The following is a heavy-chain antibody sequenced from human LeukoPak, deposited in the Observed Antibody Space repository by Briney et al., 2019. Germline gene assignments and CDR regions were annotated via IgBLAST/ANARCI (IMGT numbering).Heavy chain of an antibody. V-gene: IGHV3-23*01. Sequence: GGSLTLSCAASGFTFSSYAMSWVRQAPGKGLEWVSAISGSGGSTYYADSVKGRFTISRDNSKNTLYLQMNSLRAEDTAVYYCAKTEQWLVRNLFDYWGQGTLSPSPQ. J-gene: IGHJ4*02. CDR1: GFTFSSYA. D-gene: IGHD6-19*01. CDR3: AKTEQWLVRNLFDY. CDR2: ISGSGGST.